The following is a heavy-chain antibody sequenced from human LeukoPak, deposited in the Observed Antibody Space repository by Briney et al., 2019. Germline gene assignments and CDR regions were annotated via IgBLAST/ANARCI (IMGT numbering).Heavy chain of an antibody. D-gene: IGHD3-10*01. V-gene: IGHV1-3*01. CDR1: GYTFTSYA. CDR3: ARVGLGSGSFSLIYYFDY. CDR2: INAGNGNT. J-gene: IGHJ4*02. Sequence: ASVKVSCKASGYTFTSYAMHWVRQAPGQRLEWMGWINAGNGNTKYSQKFQGRVTITRDTSASTAYMELSSLRSEDTAVYYCARVGLGSGSFSLIYYFDYWGQGTLVTVSS.